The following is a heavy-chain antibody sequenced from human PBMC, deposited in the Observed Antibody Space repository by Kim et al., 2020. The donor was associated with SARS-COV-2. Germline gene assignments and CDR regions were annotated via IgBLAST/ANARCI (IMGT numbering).Heavy chain of an antibody. Sequence: GGSLRLSCAASGFSFSTYGMHWVRQAPGKGLEWVAVISFDGSNKYYEDFVKGRFTISRDNSQNTLSLQMDSLRVEDTAVYYCAKRMVRGASNFGMDVWAKGPRSPSP. D-gene: IGHD3-10*01. J-gene: IGHJ6*02. CDR1: GFSFSTYG. V-gene: IGHV3-30*18. CDR3: AKRMVRGASNFGMDV. CDR2: ISFDGSNK.